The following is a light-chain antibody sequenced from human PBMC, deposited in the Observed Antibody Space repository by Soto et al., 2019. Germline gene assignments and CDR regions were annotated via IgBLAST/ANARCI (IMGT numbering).Light chain of an antibody. Sequence: ENVLRQSPGTLSLSPGDRATLSCRASQSVSSNYLAWYQQKPGQAPRLLIYGASNRATGIPDRFSGSGSGTDFILTISRLEPEDFAVYYCQEYAGSPLFGPGTKVDIK. V-gene: IGKV3-20*01. CDR3: QEYAGSPL. J-gene: IGKJ3*01. CDR1: QSVSSNY. CDR2: GAS.